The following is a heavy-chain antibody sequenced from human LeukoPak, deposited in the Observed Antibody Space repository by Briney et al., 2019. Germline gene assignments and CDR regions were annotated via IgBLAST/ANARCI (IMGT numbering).Heavy chain of an antibody. J-gene: IGHJ6*03. CDR2: INTNTGNP. CDR3: ARGRSSWYSAYCYYYYMDV. D-gene: IGHD6-13*01. V-gene: IGHV7-4-1*02. Sequence: GASVKVSCKASGYTFTSYAMNWVRQAPGQGLEWMGWINTNTGNPTYAQGFTGRFVFSLDTSVSTAYLQISSLKAEDTAVYYCARGRSSWYSAYCYYYYMDVWGKGTTVTVSS. CDR1: GYTFTSYA.